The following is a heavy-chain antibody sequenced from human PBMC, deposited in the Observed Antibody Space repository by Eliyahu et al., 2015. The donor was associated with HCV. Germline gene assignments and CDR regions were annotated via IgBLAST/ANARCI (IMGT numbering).Heavy chain of an antibody. D-gene: IGHD2-2*01. CDR2: IIPIFGTA. J-gene: IGHJ3*02. CDR3: AKEIGSTSHRLDRGAAFDI. V-gene: IGHV1-69*01. Sequence: QVQLVQSGAEVKKPGSSVKVSCKASGGXFSSYAISWVRQAPGQGLEWMGGIIPIFGTANYAQKFQGRVTITADESTSTAYMELSSLRSEDTAVYYCAKEIGSTSHRLDRGAAFDIWGQGTMVTVSS. CDR1: GGXFSSYA.